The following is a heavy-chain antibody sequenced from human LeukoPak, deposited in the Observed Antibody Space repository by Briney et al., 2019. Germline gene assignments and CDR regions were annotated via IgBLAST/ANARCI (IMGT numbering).Heavy chain of an antibody. CDR2: ITSGSINI. V-gene: IGHV3-48*04. D-gene: IGHD5-12*01. Sequence: PGGSLRLSYVASGFSFGTYSMNWVRQTPGKGLEWVSYITSGSINIYYADSVKGRFTISRDNAKNSLYLQMNSLRAEDTAVYYCARRYAGYDFFDSWGQGTLVTVSS. CDR1: GFSFGTYS. CDR3: ARRYAGYDFFDS. J-gene: IGHJ4*02.